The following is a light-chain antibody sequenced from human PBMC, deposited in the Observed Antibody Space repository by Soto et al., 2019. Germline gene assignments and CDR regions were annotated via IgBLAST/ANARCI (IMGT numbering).Light chain of an antibody. J-gene: IGKJ1*01. CDR2: DAS. CDR1: QSVSSY. V-gene: IGKV3-11*01. CDR3: QQRSNWRGT. Sequence: EIVLTQSPATLSLSPGERGTLTCRASQSVSSYLAWYQQKPGQAPRLPIYDASNRATGVPARFSGSGSGTDFTLIISSLEPEDFAVYYCQQRSNWRGTFGQGTKVE.